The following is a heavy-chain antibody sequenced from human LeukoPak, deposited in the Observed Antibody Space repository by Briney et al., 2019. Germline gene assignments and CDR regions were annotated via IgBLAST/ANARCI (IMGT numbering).Heavy chain of an antibody. Sequence: GGSLRLSCAASGFTFSSYWMSWVRQAPGKGLEWVASIKQDGSEKYYVDSVKGRFTISRDNAKNSLYLQMNSLRAEDTAVYYCARSIAVAGTKFGSFDYWGQGTLVTVSS. CDR1: GFTFSSYW. CDR3: ARSIAVAGTKFGSFDY. D-gene: IGHD6-19*01. V-gene: IGHV3-7*01. CDR2: IKQDGSEK. J-gene: IGHJ4*02.